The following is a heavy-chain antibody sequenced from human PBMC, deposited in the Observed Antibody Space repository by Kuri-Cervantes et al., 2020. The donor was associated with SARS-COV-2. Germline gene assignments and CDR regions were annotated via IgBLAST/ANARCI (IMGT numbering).Heavy chain of an antibody. J-gene: IGHJ5*02. CDR1: GGSISSSSYY. V-gene: IGHV4-39*01. Sequence: GSLRLSCTVSGGSISSSSYYWGWIRQPPGKGLEWIGSIYYSGSTYYNPSLKSRVTISVDTSKNQFPLKLSSVTAADTAVYYCARQMMSSITIFGVVITRNWFDPWGQGTRVTGSS. CDR2: IYYSGST. CDR3: ARQMMSSITIFGVVITRNWFDP. D-gene: IGHD3-3*01.